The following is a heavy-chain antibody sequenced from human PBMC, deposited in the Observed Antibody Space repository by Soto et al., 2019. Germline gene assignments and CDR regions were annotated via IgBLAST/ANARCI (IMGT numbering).Heavy chain of an antibody. CDR2: VSYIGSP. CDR3: ARHYNTGAFFDY. CDR1: GASVSSSHY. J-gene: IGHJ4*02. D-gene: IGHD1-20*01. V-gene: IGHV4-39*01. Sequence: QLQLQESGPGLVKSSETLSLTCSVSGASVSSSHYWGWIRQPPGKGLEWIGSVSYIGSPYYSPSCKSRITISVDTSNNQFSLRVRSVTATDTAVYFCARHYNTGAFFDYWGQGKLVTVSS.